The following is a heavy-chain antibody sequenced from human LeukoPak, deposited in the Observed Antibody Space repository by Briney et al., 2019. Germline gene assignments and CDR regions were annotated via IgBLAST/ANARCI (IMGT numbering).Heavy chain of an antibody. Sequence: KSGESLKISCKGSGYSFTSYWISWVRQMPGKGLEWMGRIDPSDSYTNYSPSFQGHVTISADKSISTAYLQWSSLKASDTAMYYCARHVAVAGTPYYFDYWGQGTLVTVSS. V-gene: IGHV5-10-1*01. J-gene: IGHJ4*02. CDR2: IDPSDSYT. D-gene: IGHD6-19*01. CDR3: ARHVAVAGTPYYFDY. CDR1: GYSFTSYW.